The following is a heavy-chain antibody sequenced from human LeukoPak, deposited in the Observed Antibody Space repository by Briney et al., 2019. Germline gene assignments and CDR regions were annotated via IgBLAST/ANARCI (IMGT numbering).Heavy chain of an antibody. CDR3: ARGMTGGSSWYSLTLDY. Sequence: GGSLRLSCAASGFTFSSYGMHWVRQAPGKGLEWVAVIWYDGSNKYYADSVKGRFTISRDNSKNTLYLQMNSLRAEDTAVYYCARGMTGGSSWYSLTLDYWGQGTLVTVSS. CDR1: GFTFSSYG. CDR2: IWYDGSNK. J-gene: IGHJ4*02. D-gene: IGHD6-13*01. V-gene: IGHV3-33*01.